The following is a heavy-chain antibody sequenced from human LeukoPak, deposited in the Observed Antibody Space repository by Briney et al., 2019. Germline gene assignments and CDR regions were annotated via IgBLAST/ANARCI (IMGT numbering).Heavy chain of an antibody. J-gene: IGHJ4*02. D-gene: IGHD1-26*01. CDR2: ISGSGGNT. Sequence: GGSLRLSCAASGFTFSSYAMSWVRQAPRKGLEWVSSISGSGGNTYYADSVKGRFTISRDNSKNTLFLEMNSLGPEDTAKYYCATSSYSGSSWGQGTLVTVSS. CDR3: ATSSYSGSS. V-gene: IGHV3-23*01. CDR1: GFTFSSYA.